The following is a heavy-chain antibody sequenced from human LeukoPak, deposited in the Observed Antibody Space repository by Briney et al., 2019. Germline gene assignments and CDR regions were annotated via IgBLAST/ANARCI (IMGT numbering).Heavy chain of an antibody. D-gene: IGHD3-16*01. CDR1: GFTFSSYA. V-gene: IGHV3-23*01. Sequence: GALPLSCAASGFTFSSYAMSWARQAPGKGLEGVSAISGSGGSTYYADSVKGRFTISRDNSKNTLYLQMNSLRAEDTAVYYCAKEGERLRGRSYFDYWGQGTLVTVSS. J-gene: IGHJ4*02. CDR3: AKEGERLRGRSYFDY. CDR2: ISGSGGST.